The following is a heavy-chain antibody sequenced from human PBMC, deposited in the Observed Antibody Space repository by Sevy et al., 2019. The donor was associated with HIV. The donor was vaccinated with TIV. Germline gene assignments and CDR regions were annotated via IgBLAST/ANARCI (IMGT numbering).Heavy chain of an antibody. Sequence: GGSLRLSCAASGFSFSTYSMHWVRQAPGKGLEWVAKIKKAERGKYYVASVKGGFTISRDNAKNAVYLEMNSLIHDDTAIYYWVKGNSGSFDYWGQGTLVTVSS. J-gene: IGHJ4*02. V-gene: IGHV3-7*01. CDR1: GFSFSTYS. D-gene: IGHD3-22*01. CDR3: VKGNSGSFDY. CDR2: IKKAERGK.